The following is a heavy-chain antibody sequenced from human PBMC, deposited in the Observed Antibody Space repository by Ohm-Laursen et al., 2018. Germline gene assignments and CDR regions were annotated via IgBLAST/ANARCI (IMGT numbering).Heavy chain of an antibody. CDR2: INISGST. V-gene: IGHV4-61*10. CDR1: AGSVSSGSYY. Sequence: SETLSLTCTFSAGSVSSGSYYWSWIRQPAGKGVEWIGRINISGSTNYNPSLKSRVTMSVDTSKNQFSLNLSSVTAADTAVYYCAGRGYWGQGTLVTVSS. D-gene: IGHD1-26*01. J-gene: IGHJ4*02. CDR3: AGRGY.